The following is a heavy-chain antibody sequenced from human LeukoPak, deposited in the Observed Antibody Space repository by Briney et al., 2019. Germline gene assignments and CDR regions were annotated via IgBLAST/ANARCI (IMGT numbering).Heavy chain of an antibody. CDR2: IYYSGST. J-gene: IGHJ4*02. CDR3: ARPTYSSSWYYFDY. V-gene: IGHV4-59*01. D-gene: IGHD6-13*01. Sequence: TSETLSLTCTVSGGSISSYYWSWIRQPPGKGLEWIGYIYYSGSTNYNPSLKSRVTISVDTSKNQFSLKLSSVTAADTAVNYCARPTYSSSWYYFDYWGQGTLVAVSS. CDR1: GGSISSYY.